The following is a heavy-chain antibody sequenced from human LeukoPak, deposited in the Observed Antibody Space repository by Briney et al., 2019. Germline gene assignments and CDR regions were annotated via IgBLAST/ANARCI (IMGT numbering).Heavy chain of an antibody. CDR2: INQSGST. Sequence: PSESLSLTCALYSGSFSGYYRRWIRQPPGRGREWIGEINQSGSTKYNPSLKGRVTISVDKSKNQFYLKLSSVTAADTAVYYCARNSLWFGEWTNAFDSWGQGTMVTVSS. V-gene: IGHV4-34*01. J-gene: IGHJ3*02. CDR3: ARNSLWFGEWTNAFDS. CDR1: SGSFSGYY. D-gene: IGHD3-10*01.